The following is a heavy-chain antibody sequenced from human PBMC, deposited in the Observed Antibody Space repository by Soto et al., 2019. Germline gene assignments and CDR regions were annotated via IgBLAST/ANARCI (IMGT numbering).Heavy chain of an antibody. CDR1: GFTFSNAW. V-gene: IGHV3-15*01. CDR3: TTDYESSSYYFDY. Sequence: GGSLRLSCAASGFTFSNAWMSWVRRAPGKGLEWVGRIKSKTDGGTTDYAAPVKGRFTISRDDSKNTLYLQMNSLKTEDTAVYYCTTDYESSSYYFDYWGQGTLVTVSS. CDR2: IKSKTDGGTT. J-gene: IGHJ4*02. D-gene: IGHD6-6*01.